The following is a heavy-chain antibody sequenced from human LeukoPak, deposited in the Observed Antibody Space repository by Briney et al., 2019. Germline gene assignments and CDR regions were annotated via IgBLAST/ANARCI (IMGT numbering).Heavy chain of an antibody. J-gene: IGHJ5*02. Sequence: SVKVSCKASGGTFSSYAISWVRQAPGQGLEWMGGIIPIFGTANYAQKFQGGVTITTDESTSTAYMELSSLRSEDTAVYYCARDFPIYCSSTSCYRSGWFDPWGQGTLVTVSS. CDR2: IIPIFGTA. CDR1: GGTFSSYA. D-gene: IGHD2-2*01. V-gene: IGHV1-69*05. CDR3: ARDFPIYCSSTSCYRSGWFDP.